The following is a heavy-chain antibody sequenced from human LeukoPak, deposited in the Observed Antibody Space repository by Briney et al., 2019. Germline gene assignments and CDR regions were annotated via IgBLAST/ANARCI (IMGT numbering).Heavy chain of an antibody. Sequence: SETLSLTCAVYGGSFSGYYWSWIRQPPGKGLEWIGEINHSGSTNYNPSLKSRVTISVDTSKNQFSLKLSPVTAADTAVYYCARVWCSSTSCFRTFDYWGQGTLVTVSS. CDR1: GGSFSGYY. CDR2: INHSGST. J-gene: IGHJ4*02. CDR3: ARVWCSSTSCFRTFDY. V-gene: IGHV4-34*01. D-gene: IGHD2-2*01.